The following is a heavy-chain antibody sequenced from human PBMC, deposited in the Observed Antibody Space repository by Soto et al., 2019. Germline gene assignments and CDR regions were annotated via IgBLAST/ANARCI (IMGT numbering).Heavy chain of an antibody. CDR1: GGSISSYY. V-gene: IGHV4-59*08. CDR2: IYYSGST. CDR3: ARLYYYGSGSYSHDAFDI. Sequence: SETLSLSCTVSGGSISSYYWSWIRQPPGKGLEWIGYIYYSGSTNYNPSLKSRVTISVDTSKNQFSLKLSSVTAADTAVYYCARLYYYGSGSYSHDAFDIWGQGTMVT. D-gene: IGHD3-10*01. J-gene: IGHJ3*02.